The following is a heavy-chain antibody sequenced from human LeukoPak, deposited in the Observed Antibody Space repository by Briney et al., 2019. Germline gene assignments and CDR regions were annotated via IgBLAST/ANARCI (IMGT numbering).Heavy chain of an antibody. Sequence: GGSLRLSCAASGFTVSSNYMSWVRQAPGKGLEWVSVIDSGGSTYYADSVKGRFTISRDNSKNTLYLQMNSLRAEDTAVYYCAREEIVGATHLFDYWGQGSLVTVSS. CDR1: GFTVSSNY. V-gene: IGHV3-66*01. J-gene: IGHJ4*02. D-gene: IGHD1-26*01. CDR3: AREEIVGATHLFDY. CDR2: IDSGGST.